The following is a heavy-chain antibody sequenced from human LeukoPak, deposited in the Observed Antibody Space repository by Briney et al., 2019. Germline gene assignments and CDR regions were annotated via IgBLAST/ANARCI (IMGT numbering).Heavy chain of an antibody. D-gene: IGHD3-3*01. V-gene: IGHV3-48*04. CDR2: ISSSSSTI. CDR1: GFTFSSYS. J-gene: IGHJ4*02. CDR3: AKSWHRFFFNAYFDY. Sequence: GGSLRLSCAASGFTFSSYSMNWVRQAPGKGLEWVSYISSSSSTIYYADSVKGRFTISRDNAKNSLYLQMNSLRAEDMALYYCAKSWHRFFFNAYFDYWGQGTLVTVSS.